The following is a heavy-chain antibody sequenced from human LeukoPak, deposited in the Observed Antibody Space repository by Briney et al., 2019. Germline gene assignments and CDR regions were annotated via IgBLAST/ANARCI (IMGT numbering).Heavy chain of an antibody. CDR1: GFTFDDYT. Sequence: GGSLRLSCAASGFTFDDYTMHWVRQAPGKGLEWVSLISWDGGSTYYADSVKGRFTISRDNSKNSLYLQMNSLRTEDTALYYCAGEGIGAAPSYWGKGTLVTVSS. CDR3: AGEGIGAAPSY. J-gene: IGHJ4*02. V-gene: IGHV3-43*01. CDR2: ISWDGGST. D-gene: IGHD6-25*01.